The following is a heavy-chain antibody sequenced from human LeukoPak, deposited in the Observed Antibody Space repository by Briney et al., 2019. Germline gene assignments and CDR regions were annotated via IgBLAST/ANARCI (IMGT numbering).Heavy chain of an antibody. CDR3: ARTAVYYYYDSSGYSYYFDY. J-gene: IGHJ4*02. CDR2: IYYSGST. V-gene: IGHV4-59*01. CDR1: GGSISSYY. Sequence: SETLPLTCTVSGGSISSYYWSWIRQPPGKGLEWIGYIYYSGSTNYNPSLKSRVTISVDTSKNQFSLKLSSVTAADTAVYYCARTAVYYYYDSSGYSYYFDYWGQGTLVTVSS. D-gene: IGHD3-22*01.